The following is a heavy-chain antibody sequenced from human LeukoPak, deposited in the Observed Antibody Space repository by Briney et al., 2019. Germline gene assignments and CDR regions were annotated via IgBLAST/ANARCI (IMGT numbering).Heavy chain of an antibody. V-gene: IGHV3-30*03. D-gene: IGHD2-2*01. CDR1: GFTFSSYG. CDR3: ARPPPSCSSTSCYQHY. Sequence: GGCLRLSCAGSGFTFSSYGMHWVRQAPGKGLEWVAIISYGGSKKYYADSVEGGVTISRDNSKNALYLQMNSLRAQDTAVYYCARPPPSCSSTSCYQHYWGQGTLVTASS. J-gene: IGHJ4*02. CDR2: ISYGGSKK.